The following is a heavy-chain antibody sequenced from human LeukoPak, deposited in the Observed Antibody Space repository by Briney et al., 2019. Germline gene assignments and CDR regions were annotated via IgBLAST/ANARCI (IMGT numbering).Heavy chain of an antibody. CDR3: ARAWSTVVTLRIDY. Sequence: ASVKVSCKASGYTFTSYGISWVRQAPGQGLEWMGWISAYNGNTNYAQKLQGRVTMTTDISTSTAYMELRSLRSDDTAVYYCARAWSTVVTLRIDYWGQGTLVTVSS. J-gene: IGHJ4*02. D-gene: IGHD4-23*01. V-gene: IGHV1-18*01. CDR2: ISAYNGNT. CDR1: GYTFTSYG.